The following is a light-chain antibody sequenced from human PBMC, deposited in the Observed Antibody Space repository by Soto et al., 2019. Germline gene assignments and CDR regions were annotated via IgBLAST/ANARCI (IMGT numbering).Light chain of an antibody. CDR2: DDN. CDR3: GSWDSSMSAYV. J-gene: IGLJ1*01. V-gene: IGLV1-51*01. CDR1: SSNIGGNS. Sequence: QSVLTQPPSVSAAAVQKVTISCSGSSSNIGGNSVSWYQQLPGTAPKLLIYDDNKRPSGIPDRFSGSKSGTSATLGITGFQTGDEADYYCGSWDSSMSAYVFGTGTKVTVL.